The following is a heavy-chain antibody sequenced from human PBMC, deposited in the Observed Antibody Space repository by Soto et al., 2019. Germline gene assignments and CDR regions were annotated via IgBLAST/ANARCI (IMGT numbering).Heavy chain of an antibody. V-gene: IGHV3-74*01. J-gene: IGHJ4*01. CDR2: VNSDEGST. CDR1: GVTFSNYY. Sequence: PGGSLRLSCAASGVTFSNYYMHWVRQAPGKGLVWVSRVNSDEGSTSYADSVKGRFTISRDNAKKTLYLQMNSLRAEDTAVYYCAREGDGTTGYYQDYWGHGTLVTGS. D-gene: IGHD3-22*01. CDR3: AREGDGTTGYYQDY.